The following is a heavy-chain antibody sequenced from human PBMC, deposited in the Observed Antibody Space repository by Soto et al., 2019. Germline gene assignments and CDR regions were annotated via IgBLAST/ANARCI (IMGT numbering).Heavy chain of an antibody. J-gene: IGHJ6*04. Sequence: GGSLRLSCAASGFTFSSYAMHWVRQAPGKGLEYVSAISSNGGSTYYANSVKGRFTISRDNSKNTLYLQMGSLRAEDMAVYYCAREGITIFGIYMDVWGKGTTVTVSS. CDR2: ISSNGGST. CDR1: GFTFSSYA. D-gene: IGHD3-3*01. CDR3: AREGITIFGIYMDV. V-gene: IGHV3-64*01.